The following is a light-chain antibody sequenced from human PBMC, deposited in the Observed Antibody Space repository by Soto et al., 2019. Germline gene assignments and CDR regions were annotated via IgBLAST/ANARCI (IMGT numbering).Light chain of an antibody. V-gene: IGKV3-15*01. J-gene: IGKJ5*01. CDR3: QQYHQWPPIT. Sequence: EIVMTQSPATLSVSPGEGATLSCRASQSVSYDLAWYQQKPGQAPRLLIYSASTRATGVPARFSGSGSGTEFTLTISSLQSEDFALYYCQQYHQWPPITFGQGTRREIK. CDR1: QSVSYD. CDR2: SAS.